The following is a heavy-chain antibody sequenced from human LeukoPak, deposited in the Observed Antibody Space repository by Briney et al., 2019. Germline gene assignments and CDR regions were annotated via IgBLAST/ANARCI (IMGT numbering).Heavy chain of an antibody. Sequence: ASVKVSCKASGYTFTGYNMHWVRQAPGQGLEWMGWINAKTGTPTYAQGFTGRFVFSLDISVSTAYLQISSLKAEDSAIYYCARRSPTADAFDIWGQGTMVTVSS. J-gene: IGHJ3*02. CDR2: INAKTGTP. CDR3: ARRSPTADAFDI. CDR1: GYTFTGYN. V-gene: IGHV7-4-1*02. D-gene: IGHD4-11*01.